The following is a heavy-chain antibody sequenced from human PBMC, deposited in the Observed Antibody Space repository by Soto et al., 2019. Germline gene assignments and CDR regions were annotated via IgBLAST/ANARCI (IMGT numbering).Heavy chain of an antibody. D-gene: IGHD2-21*01. CDR2: IYYSGST. Sequence: QLQLQESGPGLVKPSETLSLTCTVSGGSISSYYWGWIRRPPGKGLEWIGSIYYSGSTYYNPSLXSXAXIXXDTSKNQFSLKLSSVTAADTAVYYCASRWGYSFDYWGQGTLVTVSS. CDR3: ASRWGYSFDY. CDR1: GGSISSYY. V-gene: IGHV4-39*01. J-gene: IGHJ4*02.